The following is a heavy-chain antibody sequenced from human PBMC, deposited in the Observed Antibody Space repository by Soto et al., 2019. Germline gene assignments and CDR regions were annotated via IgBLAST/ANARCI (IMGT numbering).Heavy chain of an antibody. CDR2: IKQDGSEK. J-gene: IGHJ4*02. CDR3: ARGIWGSLSPYYFDY. D-gene: IGHD3-16*01. V-gene: IGHV3-7*01. Sequence: GGSLRLSCAASGFTFSSYWMSWVRQAPGKGLEWVANIKQDGSEKYYVDSLKGRFTNSRDNAKNSLYLQMNSLRAEDTAVYYCARGIWGSLSPYYFDYWGQGTLVTVSS. CDR1: GFTFSSYW.